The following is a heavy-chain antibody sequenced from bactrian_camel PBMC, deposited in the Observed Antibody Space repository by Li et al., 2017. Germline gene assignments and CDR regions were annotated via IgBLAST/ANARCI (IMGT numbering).Heavy chain of an antibody. CDR1: GYTYNGYC. J-gene: IGHJ6*01. CDR3: AADRTPYAMGGSWPPTFGY. Sequence: HVQLVESGGGSVEAGGSLTLTCVASGYTYNGYCMGWFRLAPGKEREGVAIIDTDGSTFYADSVAGRFTISRDNTKNTLYLHMNSLKPEDTAVYYCAADRTPYAMGGSWPPTFGYWGQGTQVTVS. V-gene: IGHV3S55*01. D-gene: IGHD6*01. CDR2: IDTDGST.